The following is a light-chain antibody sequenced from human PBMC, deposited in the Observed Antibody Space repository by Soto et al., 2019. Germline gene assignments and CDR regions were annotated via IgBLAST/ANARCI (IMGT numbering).Light chain of an antibody. J-gene: IGKJ5*01. CDR2: GAS. Sequence: EIVLTQSPGTLSLSPGERATLSCRASHSVSSSYLAWYQQKPGQAPRLLIYGASSRATGIPDRFSGSGSGTDFALTISRLEPEALAVYYCQHYGSSPPITFGQGTRLELK. V-gene: IGKV3-20*01. CDR3: QHYGSSPPIT. CDR1: HSVSSSY.